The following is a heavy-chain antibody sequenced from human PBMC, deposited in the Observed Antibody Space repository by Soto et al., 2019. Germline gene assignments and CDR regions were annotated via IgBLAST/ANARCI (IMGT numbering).Heavy chain of an antibody. CDR2: IKSKSAGGTT. V-gene: IGHV3-15*01. D-gene: IGHD3-10*01. J-gene: IGHJ4*02. CDR3: VTDRFVSPVDS. CDR1: GFTFRDAW. Sequence: EVQLVESGGGLVNPGGSLRLSCAASGFTFRDAWMSWVRQAPGKRLEWVGRIKSKSAGGTTDYAAPVKGRFTISRDGSKNTLDLKMNSLKPGETAVYYCVTDRFVSPVDSWGQGALVTVSS.